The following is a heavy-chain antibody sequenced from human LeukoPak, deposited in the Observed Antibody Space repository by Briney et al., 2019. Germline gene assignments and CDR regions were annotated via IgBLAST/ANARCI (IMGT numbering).Heavy chain of an antibody. CDR3: ARLCPQTAYYDFWSGYYWFDP. CDR2: IYYSGST. V-gene: IGHV4-59*08. D-gene: IGHD3-3*01. J-gene: IGHJ5*02. CDR1: GGSISSYY. Sequence: SETLSPTRTVSGGSISSYYWSWIRQPPGKGLEWIGYIYYSGSTNYNPSLKSRVTISVDTSKNQFSLKLSSVTAADTAVYYCARLCPQTAYYDFWSGYYWFDPWGQGTLVTVSS.